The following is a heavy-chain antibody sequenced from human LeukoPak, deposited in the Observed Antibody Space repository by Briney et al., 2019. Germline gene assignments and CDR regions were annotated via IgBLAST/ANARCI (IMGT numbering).Heavy chain of an antibody. D-gene: IGHD2-15*01. Sequence: GESLKISCKGSGYSFTSYWIGWVRQMPGKGLEWMGIIYPGDSDTRYSPSFQGQVTISADKSISTAYLQWSSLKASDTAMYYCARRVIHGSGGSCYSEHAFDIWGQGTMVTVSS. V-gene: IGHV5-51*01. CDR2: IYPGDSDT. CDR1: GYSFTSYW. CDR3: ARRVIHGSGGSCYSEHAFDI. J-gene: IGHJ3*02.